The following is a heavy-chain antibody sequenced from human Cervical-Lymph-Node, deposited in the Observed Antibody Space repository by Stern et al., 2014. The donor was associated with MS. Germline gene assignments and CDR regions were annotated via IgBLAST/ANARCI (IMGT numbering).Heavy chain of an antibody. CDR2: ISSDGRNK. D-gene: IGHD1-1*01. J-gene: IGHJ6*02. CDR1: GFTFSNYG. Sequence: VQLVESGGGVVQPGRSLRLSCAASGFTFSNYGMHWVRQAPGKGLEWVAVISSDGRNKYYADDVEGRITISRANSKNTVYLQLNSLRTEDTAVYHCAKNLERNFYYFYGLDAWGQGTTVTVSS. CDR3: AKNLERNFYYFYGLDA. V-gene: IGHV3-30*18.